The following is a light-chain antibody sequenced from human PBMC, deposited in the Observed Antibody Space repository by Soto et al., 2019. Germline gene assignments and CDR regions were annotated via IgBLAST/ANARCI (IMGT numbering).Light chain of an antibody. CDR3: QYWDDYSWT. Sequence: DIPMTQSPSTLSASVGDRVTITCRASQSITVWLAWYQQKPGKAPKFLIYKASNLEGGVPSRFSVSGSGTEFTLTISSVQPDDFATYYCQYWDDYSWTFGQGTKVEIK. CDR1: QSITVW. CDR2: KAS. V-gene: IGKV1-5*03. J-gene: IGKJ1*01.